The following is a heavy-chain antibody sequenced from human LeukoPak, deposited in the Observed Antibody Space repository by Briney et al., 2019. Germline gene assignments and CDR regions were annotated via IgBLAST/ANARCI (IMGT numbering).Heavy chain of an antibody. CDR1: GFTSTIYG. D-gene: IGHD5-12*01. V-gene: IGHV3-33*01. J-gene: IGHJ6*04. CDR2: LWYEGNKK. CDR3: ASDGDRFGGYDLFYYYYGMDV. Sequence: RGSLRLSCAPSGFTSTIYGMHWVRQAPGKGLGRGAVLWYEGNKKNYAESVKGRFTISRDNSKNTLYLQMNSLRAEDTAMYYGASDGDRFGGYDLFYYYYGMDVWGKGPTVTVSS.